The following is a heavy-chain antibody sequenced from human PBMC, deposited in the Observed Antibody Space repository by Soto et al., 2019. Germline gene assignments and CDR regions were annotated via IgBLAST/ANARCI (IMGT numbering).Heavy chain of an antibody. CDR1: GGSISSGGYY. CDR2: IYYSGST. J-gene: IGHJ3*02. D-gene: IGHD3-10*01. V-gene: IGHV4-31*03. Sequence: SETLSLTCTVSGGSISSGGYYWSWIRQHPGKGLEWIGYIYYSGSTYYNPSLKSRVTISVDTSKNQFSLKLSSVTAADTAVYYCARDLSYGPGNAFDIWGQGTMVTVSS. CDR3: ARDLSYGPGNAFDI.